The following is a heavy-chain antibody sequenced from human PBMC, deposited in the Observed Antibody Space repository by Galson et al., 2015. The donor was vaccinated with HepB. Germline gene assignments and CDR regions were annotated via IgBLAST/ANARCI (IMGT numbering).Heavy chain of an antibody. CDR3: ARVAVPAALTGYFDY. D-gene: IGHD2-2*01. CDR2: INPNSGGT. V-gene: IGHV1-2*02. J-gene: IGHJ4*02. Sequence: SVKVSCKASGYTFTGYYMHWVRQAPGQGLEWMGWINPNSGGTNYAQKFQGRVTMTRDTSISTAYMELSRLRSDDTAVYYCARVAVPAALTGYFDYWGQGTLVTVSS. CDR1: GYTFTGYY.